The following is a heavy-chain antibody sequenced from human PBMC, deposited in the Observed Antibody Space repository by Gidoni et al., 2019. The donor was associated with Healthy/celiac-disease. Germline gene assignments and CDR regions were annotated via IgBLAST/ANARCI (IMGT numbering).Heavy chain of an antibody. D-gene: IGHD6-19*01. CDR3: ARDQQQWLVPGIIHHYYYYGMDV. CDR2: IWYDGSNK. Sequence: QVQLVESGGGVVQPGRSLSLSCASSGFTFSSYGLHWVRQAPGKGLEWVAGIWYDGSNKYYADSVKGRFTISRDNSKNTLYLQMNSLRAEDTAVYYCARDQQQWLVPGIIHHYYYYGMDVWGQGTTVTVSS. CDR1: GFTFSSYG. V-gene: IGHV3-33*01. J-gene: IGHJ6*02.